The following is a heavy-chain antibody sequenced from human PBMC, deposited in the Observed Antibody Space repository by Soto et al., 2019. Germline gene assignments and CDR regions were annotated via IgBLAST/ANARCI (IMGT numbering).Heavy chain of an antibody. D-gene: IGHD2-15*01. CDR1: GGSISSYY. CDR2: ISSDSGTI. CDR3: AKGVVLVATTFFDY. Sequence: LSLTCTVSGGSISSYYWSWVRQAPGKGLEWVSGISSDSGTIGYADSVKGRFTISRDNGKKSVYLQMSSLRPEDTALYYCAKGVVLVATTFFDYWGQGIVVTVSS. J-gene: IGHJ4*02. V-gene: IGHV3-9*01.